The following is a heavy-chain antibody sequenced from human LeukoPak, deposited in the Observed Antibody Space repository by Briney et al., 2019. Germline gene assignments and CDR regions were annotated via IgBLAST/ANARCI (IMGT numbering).Heavy chain of an antibody. J-gene: IGHJ5*02. CDR1: GYSISRGYY. D-gene: IGHD1-26*01. CDR3: ARRKSGSYLDP. CDR2: IHHSGST. V-gene: IGHV4-38-2*01. Sequence: SETLSLTCAVFGYSISRGYYWGWIRQPPGKGLEWIGNIHHSGSTYYNPSLKSRVTISVDTSKNQFSLKVSSVTAADTAVYYCARRKSGSYLDPWGQGTLVTVSS.